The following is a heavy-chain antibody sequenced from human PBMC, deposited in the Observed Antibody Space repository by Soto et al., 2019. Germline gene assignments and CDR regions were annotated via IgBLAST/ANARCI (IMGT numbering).Heavy chain of an antibody. J-gene: IGHJ6*02. Sequence: ASVKVSCKASGYPFTSYYMHWVRQAPGQGLEWMGIINPSGGSTSYAQKFQGRVTMTRDTSTSTVYMELSSLRSEDTAVYYCARGIQLWQPPGYYYYGMDVWGQGTTVTVSS. CDR1: GYPFTSYY. V-gene: IGHV1-46*01. CDR2: INPSGGST. D-gene: IGHD5-18*01. CDR3: ARGIQLWQPPGYYYYGMDV.